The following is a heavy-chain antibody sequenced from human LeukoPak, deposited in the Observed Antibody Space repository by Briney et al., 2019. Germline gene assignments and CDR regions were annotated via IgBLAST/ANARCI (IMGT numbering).Heavy chain of an antibody. Sequence: PGGSLRLSCAASGFTFSSSAMSWVRQAPGKWLEWVSIISNSGAATYYADSVKGRFTISRDNSKSTLYLQLNSLRAEDTAVYYCAKDFATAASDTSYWGQGTLVTVSS. CDR1: GFTFSSSA. CDR3: AKDFATAASDTSY. D-gene: IGHD6-13*01. J-gene: IGHJ4*02. CDR2: ISNSGAAT. V-gene: IGHV3-23*01.